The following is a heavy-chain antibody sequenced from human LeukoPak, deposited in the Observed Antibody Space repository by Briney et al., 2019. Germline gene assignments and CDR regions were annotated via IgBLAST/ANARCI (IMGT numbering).Heavy chain of an antibody. J-gene: IGHJ5*02. CDR2: IYYSGST. CDR1: GGSISSGGYY. V-gene: IGHV4-31*03. D-gene: IGHD3-10*01. Sequence: SQTLSLTCTVSGGSISSGGYYWSWIRQHPGKGLEWIGYIYYSGSTYYNPSLKSRITISVDTSKNQFSLKLSSVTAADTAVYYCARDRYGSGSWWFDPWGQGTLVTVSS. CDR3: ARDRYGSGSWWFDP.